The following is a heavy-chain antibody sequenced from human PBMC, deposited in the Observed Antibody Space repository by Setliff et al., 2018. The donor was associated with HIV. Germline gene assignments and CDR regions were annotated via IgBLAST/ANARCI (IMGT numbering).Heavy chain of an antibody. Sequence: SETLSLTCSVSGDSIFTSTYYWGWIRQPPGKRLEWIGSIYYSGNTYYNPSLKSRVTISVDTSKNQFFLNLSSVTATDSAVYYCARLSGDYYYFDYWGQGTLVTVSS. J-gene: IGHJ4*02. CDR2: IYYSGNT. D-gene: IGHD2-21*02. CDR1: GDSIFTSTYY. CDR3: ARLSGDYYYFDY. V-gene: IGHV4-39*01.